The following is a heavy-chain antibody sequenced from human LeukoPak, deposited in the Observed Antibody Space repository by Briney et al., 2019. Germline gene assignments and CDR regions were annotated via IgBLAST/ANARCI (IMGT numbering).Heavy chain of an antibody. V-gene: IGHV3-74*01. CDR3: AKFLGALDY. CDR2: IYIDGSST. Sequence: GGSLRLSCAASGFTFSSYWMHWVRQAPGKGLVWVSRIYIDGSSTSYADSVKGRFTISRDNAKNTLYLQMNSLRDEDTAVYYCAKFLGALDYWGQGTLVTVSS. J-gene: IGHJ4*02. D-gene: IGHD2/OR15-2a*01. CDR1: GFTFSSYW.